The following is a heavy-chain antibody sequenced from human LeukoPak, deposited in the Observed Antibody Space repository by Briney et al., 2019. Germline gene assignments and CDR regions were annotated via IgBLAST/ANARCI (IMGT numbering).Heavy chain of an antibody. CDR1: GGSISSGGYY. CDR3: ARGFPVAARPRPPDS. Sequence: SETLSLTCTVSGGSISSGGYYWSWIRQPPGKGLEWIGYIYHSGSTYYNPSLKSRVTISVDRSKNQFSLKLSSVTAADTAVYYCARGFPVAARPRPPDSWGQGTLVSVSS. D-gene: IGHD6-6*01. CDR2: IYHSGST. J-gene: IGHJ4*02. V-gene: IGHV4-30-2*01.